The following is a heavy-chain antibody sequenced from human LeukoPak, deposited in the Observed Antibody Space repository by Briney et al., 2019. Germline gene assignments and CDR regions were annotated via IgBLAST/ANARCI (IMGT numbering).Heavy chain of an antibody. CDR3: ARHVGSSSWYPLASDGDAFDI. D-gene: IGHD6-13*01. V-gene: IGHV4-59*08. CDR2: ICNSGGT. CDR1: GDSISTYY. Sequence: SETLSLTCTVSGDSISTYYWSWIRQPPGKGLEWIGCICNSGGTNYNPSLKSRVTISVDTSKNQLSLKLSSVTAADTAVYYCARHVGSSSWYPLASDGDAFDIWGQGTMVTVSS. J-gene: IGHJ3*02.